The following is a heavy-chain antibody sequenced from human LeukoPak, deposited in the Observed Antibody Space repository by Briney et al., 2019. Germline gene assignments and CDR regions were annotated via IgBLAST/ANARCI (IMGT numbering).Heavy chain of an antibody. V-gene: IGHV1-2*02. D-gene: IGHD3-22*01. CDR3: ARGEYYYDSTPYAMDV. J-gene: IGHJ6*02. CDR1: GYTFTGYY. Sequence: AAVKVSCKASGYTFTGYYMHWVRQAPGQGLEWMGWINPNSGGTNYAQKFQGRVTMTRDTSISTAYMELSRLRSDDTAVYYCARGEYYYDSTPYAMDVWGQGTTVTVS. CDR2: INPNSGGT.